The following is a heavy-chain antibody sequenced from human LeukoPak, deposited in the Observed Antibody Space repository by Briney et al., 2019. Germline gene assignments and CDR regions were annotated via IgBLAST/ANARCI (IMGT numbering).Heavy chain of an antibody. D-gene: IGHD2-21*02. CDR2: ISGSGGST. J-gene: IGHJ4*02. V-gene: IGHV3-23*01. CDR3: TRDSGDWAVDY. CDR1: GFTSSSYS. Sequence: GGSLRLSCAASGFTSSSYSMNWVRQAPGKGLEWVSAISGSGGSTYYADSVKGRFTISRDNSKNTLYLQMNNLRAEDTAMYYCTRDSGDWAVDYWGQGTLVTVSS.